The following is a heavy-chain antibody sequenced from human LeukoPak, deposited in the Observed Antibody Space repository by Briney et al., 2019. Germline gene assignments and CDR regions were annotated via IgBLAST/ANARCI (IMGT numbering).Heavy chain of an antibody. CDR3: ARAKDILTPTDAFDI. D-gene: IGHD3-9*01. V-gene: IGHV4-4*07. J-gene: IGHJ3*02. Sequence: SETLSLTCDVSGGSISSYCWSWIRQPAGKGLEWIGRIYTSGSTNYNPSLKSRVTISVDKSKNQFSLKLSSVTAADTAVYSCARAKDILTPTDAFDIWGQGTMVTVSS. CDR1: GGSISSYC. CDR2: IYTSGST.